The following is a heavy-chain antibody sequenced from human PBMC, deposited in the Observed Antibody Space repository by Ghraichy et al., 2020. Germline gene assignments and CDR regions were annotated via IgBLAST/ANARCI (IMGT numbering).Heavy chain of an antibody. V-gene: IGHV3-23*01. CDR3: AKDGRYYDFWSGYYT. J-gene: IGHJ5*02. CDR2: ISGSGGST. Sequence: LSLTCAASGFTFSSYAMSWVRQAPGKGLEWVSAISGSGGSTYYADSVKGRFTISRDNSKNTLYLQMNSLRAEDTAVYYCAKDGRYYDFWSGYYTWGQGTLVTVSS. CDR1: GFTFSSYA. D-gene: IGHD3-3*01.